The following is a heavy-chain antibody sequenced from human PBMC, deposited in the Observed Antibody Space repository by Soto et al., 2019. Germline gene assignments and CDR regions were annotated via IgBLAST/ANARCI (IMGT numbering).Heavy chain of an antibody. Sequence: GSLRLSCAASGFTFSSYAMHWVRQAPGKGLEWVAVISYDGSNKYYADSVKGRFTISRDNSKNTLYLQMNSLRAEDTAVYYCARDRIYYYDSSGYYYYGMDVWGQGT. D-gene: IGHD3-22*01. J-gene: IGHJ6*02. V-gene: IGHV3-30-3*01. CDR1: GFTFSSYA. CDR3: ARDRIYYYDSSGYYYYGMDV. CDR2: ISYDGSNK.